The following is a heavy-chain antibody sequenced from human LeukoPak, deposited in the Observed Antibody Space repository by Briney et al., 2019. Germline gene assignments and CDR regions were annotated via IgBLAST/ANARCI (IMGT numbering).Heavy chain of an antibody. Sequence: AGGSLRLSCAASGFTFRNYAMSWVRQAPGKGLEWVSTFSDTGGSTYYADSVKGRFTVSRDNSKITLYLQMNSLRAEDTAIYYCAIHSSAYYSDAFDIWGQGTMVTVSS. J-gene: IGHJ3*02. D-gene: IGHD3-22*01. CDR1: GFTFRNYA. CDR3: AIHSSAYYSDAFDI. CDR2: FSDTGGST. V-gene: IGHV3-23*01.